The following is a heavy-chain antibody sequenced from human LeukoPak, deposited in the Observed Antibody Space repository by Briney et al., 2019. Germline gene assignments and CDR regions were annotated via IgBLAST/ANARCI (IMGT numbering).Heavy chain of an antibody. CDR2: ISGSTGST. J-gene: IGHJ4*02. CDR1: GFTFSSYA. CDR3: AKDDHGGSGWRDYFDY. V-gene: IGHV3-23*01. Sequence: GGSLRLSCAASGFTFSSYAMSWVRQAPGKGLDWVSAISGSTGSTYYADSVKGRFTISRDNSKSTLYLQMNSLRAEDTAVYYCAKDDHGGSGWRDYFDYWGQGTLVTVSS. D-gene: IGHD6-19*01.